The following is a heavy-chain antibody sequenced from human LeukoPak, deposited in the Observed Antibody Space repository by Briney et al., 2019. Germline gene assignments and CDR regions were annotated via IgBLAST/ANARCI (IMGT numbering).Heavy chain of an antibody. V-gene: IGHV1-46*01. CDR2: INPSGGST. CDR1: GYTFTSYY. Sequence: ASVKVSCKASGYTFTSYYMHWVRQAPGQGLEWMGIINPSGGSTSYAQKFQGRVAMTRDMSTSTVYMELSSLRSEDTAVYYCARDRDTTLVTLWFDPWGQGTLVTVSS. CDR3: ARDRDTTLVTLWFDP. D-gene: IGHD4-23*01. J-gene: IGHJ5*02.